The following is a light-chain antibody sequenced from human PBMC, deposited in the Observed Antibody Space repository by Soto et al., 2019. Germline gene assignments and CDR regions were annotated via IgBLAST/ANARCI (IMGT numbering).Light chain of an antibody. CDR2: DAS. J-gene: IGKJ1*01. V-gene: IGKV3D-20*01. CDR3: QHYGRSPAT. CDR1: QTVSNNY. Sequence: EIVLTQSAATLSLSPGEGATLSCGASQTVSNNYLAWYQQKPDLAPRLLIYDASSRATGIPDRFSGSGSGTYFTLTISRLEPEDFAVYYWQHYGRSPATFGQGTKVEIK.